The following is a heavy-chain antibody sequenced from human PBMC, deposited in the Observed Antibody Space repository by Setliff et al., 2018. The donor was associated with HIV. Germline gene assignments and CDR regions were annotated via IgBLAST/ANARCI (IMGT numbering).Heavy chain of an antibody. CDR1: GGSISSGGYY. D-gene: IGHD4-17*01. J-gene: IGHJ3*02. CDR3: ARDSRVDYGGNSDAFDI. V-gene: IGHV4-31*03. CDR2: IYYSGST. Sequence: NPSETLSLTCTVSGGSISSGGYYWSWIRQHPGKGLEWIGHIYYSGSTFYNPSLKSRVTISVDTSKNQFSLKLSSVTAADTAVYYCARDSRVDYGGNSDAFDIWGQGTMVTVSS.